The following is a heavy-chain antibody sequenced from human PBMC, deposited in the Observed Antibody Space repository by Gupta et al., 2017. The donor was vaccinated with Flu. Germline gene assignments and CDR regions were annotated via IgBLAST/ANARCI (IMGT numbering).Heavy chain of an antibody. CDR3: ARTEIRFFAPDY. Sequence: QVQLVQSGAEVKKPGASVRVYCKASGYTFIDYYIHWVQQAPGQSLQLMGRINPDSCVTKYAEKFEDRFTMTRDTSLNTVYMELNWLRSDDTAMYYCARTEIRFFAPDYWDHGTLVTVSS. CDR1: GYTFIDYY. V-gene: IGHV1-2*02. D-gene: IGHD3-3*01. CDR2: INPDSCVT. J-gene: IGHJ4*01.